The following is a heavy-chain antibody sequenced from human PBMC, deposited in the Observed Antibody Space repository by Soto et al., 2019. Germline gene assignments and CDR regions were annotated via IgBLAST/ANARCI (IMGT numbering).Heavy chain of an antibody. V-gene: IGHV1-46*01. D-gene: IGHD5-18*01. CDR2: INPSGGST. Sequence: ASVKVSCKTSGYTFTSYYMQWVRQAPGQGLEWMGIINPSGGSTSYAQKFQGRVTMTRDTSTSTVYMELSSLRSEDTAVYYCARGSQLWFKFPPRVGFDYWGQGTLVTVSS. CDR3: ARGSQLWFKFPPRVGFDY. J-gene: IGHJ4*02. CDR1: GYTFTSYY.